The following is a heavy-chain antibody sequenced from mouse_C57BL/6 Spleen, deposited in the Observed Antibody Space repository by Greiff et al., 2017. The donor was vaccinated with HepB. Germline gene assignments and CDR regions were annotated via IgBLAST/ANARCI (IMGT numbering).Heavy chain of an antibody. V-gene: IGHV1-42*01. CDR3: AREEGITTGYFDV. J-gene: IGHJ1*03. CDR2: INPSTGGT. Sequence: VQLQQSGPELVKPGASVKISCKASGYSFTGYYMNWVKQSPEKSLEWIGEINPSTGGTTYNQKFKAKATLTVDKSSSTAYMQLKSLTSEDSAVYYCAREEGITTGYFDVWGTGTTVTVSS. D-gene: IGHD1-1*01. CDR1: GYSFTGYY.